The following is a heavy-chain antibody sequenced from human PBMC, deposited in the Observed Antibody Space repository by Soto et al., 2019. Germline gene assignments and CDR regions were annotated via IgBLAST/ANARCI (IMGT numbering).Heavy chain of an antibody. CDR1: GGSISSSSYY. V-gene: IGHV4-39*01. D-gene: IGHD6-19*01. J-gene: IGHJ6*02. CDR2: IYYSGST. CDR3: ARHFFDSSGWYYYYGMDV. Sequence: QLQLQESGPGLVKPSETLSLTCTVSGGSISSSSYYWGWIRQPPGKGLEWIGSIYYSGSTYYNPSLKSRVTISVDTSKNQFSLKLSSVTAADTAVYYCARHFFDSSGWYYYYGMDVWGQGTTVTVSS.